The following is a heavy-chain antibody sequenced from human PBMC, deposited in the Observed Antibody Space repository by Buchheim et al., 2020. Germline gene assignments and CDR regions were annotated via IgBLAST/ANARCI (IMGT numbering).Heavy chain of an antibody. J-gene: IGHJ4*02. Sequence: DVQLVESGGGLVMPGGSLTLSCVTSGFSFSPFGMTWVRQAPGKGLEWVATVGSGHHTFYADLVEGRFTVSRDNTRISVYLQLNSLRAEDTAVYFCARDFSGWSRDYWGQGTL. V-gene: IGHV3-21*01. CDR1: GFSFSPFG. D-gene: IGHD6-19*01. CDR2: VGSGHHT. CDR3: ARDFSGWSRDY.